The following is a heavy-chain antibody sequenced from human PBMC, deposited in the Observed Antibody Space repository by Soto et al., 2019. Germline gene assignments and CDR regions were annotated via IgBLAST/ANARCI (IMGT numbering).Heavy chain of an antibody. CDR3: ATSTPDRLRYFDWSGFYFDY. CDR2: ISAYNGNT. J-gene: IGHJ4*02. Sequence: ASVKVSCKASGYTFTSYGIGWLRQAPGQGLEWMGWISAYNGNTNYAQKLQGRVTMTTDTSTSTAYMELRSLRSDDTAVYYCATSTPDRLRYFDWSGFYFDYWGQGTLVTVSS. CDR1: GYTFTSYG. V-gene: IGHV1-18*04. D-gene: IGHD3-9*01.